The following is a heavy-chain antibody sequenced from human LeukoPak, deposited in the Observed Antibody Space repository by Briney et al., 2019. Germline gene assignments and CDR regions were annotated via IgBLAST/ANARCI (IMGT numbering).Heavy chain of an antibody. CDR3: AKDVDTAMTLPDYFDY. J-gene: IGHJ4*02. Sequence: GGSLRLSCAASGFTVSSNYMSWVRQAPGKGLEWVSVIYSGGSTYYADSVKGRFTISRDNSKNTLYLQMNSLRAEDAAVYYCAKDVDTAMTLPDYFDYWGQGTLVTVSS. CDR1: GFTVSSNY. D-gene: IGHD5-18*01. V-gene: IGHV3-66*01. CDR2: IYSGGST.